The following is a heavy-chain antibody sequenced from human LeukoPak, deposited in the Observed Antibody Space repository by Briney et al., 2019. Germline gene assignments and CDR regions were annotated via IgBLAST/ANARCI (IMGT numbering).Heavy chain of an antibody. CDR3: KGYCSGGSCYSDYYYYMDV. CDR1: GGTFSSYA. D-gene: IGHD2-15*01. CDR2: IIPILGIA. V-gene: IGHV1-69*04. J-gene: IGHJ6*03. Sequence: GASVKVSCKASGGTFSSYAISWVRQAPGQGFEWMGRIIPILGIANYAQKFQGRVTITADESTSTAYMELSSLRSEDTAVYYCKGYCSGGSCYSDYYYYMDVWGKGTTVTVSS.